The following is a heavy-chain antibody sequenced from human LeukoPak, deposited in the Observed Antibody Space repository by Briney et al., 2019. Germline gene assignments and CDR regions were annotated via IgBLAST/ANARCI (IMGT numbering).Heavy chain of an antibody. CDR1: GYTFTGYY. J-gene: IGHJ1*01. CDR2: INPNSGGT. CDR3: ARGVSRDSSGYYRDENFQH. D-gene: IGHD3-22*01. Sequence: EASVKVSCKASGYTFTGYYVHWVRQAPGQGLEWMGWINPNSGGTNYAQKFQGRVTMTRDTSISTAYMELSRLRSDDTAVYYCARGVSRDSSGYYRDENFQHWGQGTLVTVSS. V-gene: IGHV1-2*02.